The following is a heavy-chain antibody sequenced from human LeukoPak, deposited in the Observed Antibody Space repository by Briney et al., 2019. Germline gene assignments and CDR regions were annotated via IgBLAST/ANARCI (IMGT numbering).Heavy chain of an antibody. CDR3: AREDSSGYYLQNYYYYYYGMDV. J-gene: IGHJ6*02. CDR2: IWYDGSNK. CDR1: GFTFSSYA. V-gene: IGHV3-33*08. D-gene: IGHD3-22*01. Sequence: PGGSLRLSCAASGFTFSSYAMHWVRQAPGKGLEWVAVIWYDGSNKYYADSVEGRFTISRDNSKNTLYLQMNSLRAEDTAVYYCAREDSSGYYLQNYYYYYYGMDVWGQGTTVTVSS.